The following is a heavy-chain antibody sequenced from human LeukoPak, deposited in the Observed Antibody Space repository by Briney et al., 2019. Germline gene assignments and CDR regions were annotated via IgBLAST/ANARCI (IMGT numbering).Heavy chain of an antibody. CDR1: GFTFSTYG. CDR3: ARAVGPFDI. Sequence: GGSLRLSCAASGFTFSTYGMHWVRQAPGKGLEWVTVIWYDGSIKYYADSVKGRFTISRDNSKNTLYLQMNNLRAEDTAVYYCARAVGPFDIWGQGTLVIVSS. CDR2: IWYDGSIK. J-gene: IGHJ3*02. V-gene: IGHV3-33*01.